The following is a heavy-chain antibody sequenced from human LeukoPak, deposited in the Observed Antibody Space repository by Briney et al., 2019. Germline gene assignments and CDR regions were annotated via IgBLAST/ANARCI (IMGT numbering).Heavy chain of an antibody. CDR1: GGTFSSYA. D-gene: IGHD3-10*01. CDR2: IIPIFGTA. V-gene: IGHV1-69*13. J-gene: IGHJ4*02. Sequence: SVKVSCKASGGTFSSYAISWVRQAPGQGLEWMGGIIPIFGTANYAQKFQGRVTITADESTSTAYMELSSLRSEDTAVYYCARSRGYFGSGSYSLGYWGQGTLVTVSS. CDR3: ARSRGYFGSGSYSLGY.